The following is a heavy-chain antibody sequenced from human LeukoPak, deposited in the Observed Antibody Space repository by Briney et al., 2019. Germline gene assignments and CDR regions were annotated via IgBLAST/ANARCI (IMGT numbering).Heavy chain of an antibody. CDR3: ARDWGGLDY. J-gene: IGHJ4*02. V-gene: IGHV4-4*07. Sequence: SETLSLTCTVSGVSVSTYYWSWIRQPARKGLEFIGRFFTSGTSGTANYSPSLNNRVTMSLDTSKNQFSLKLTSVTAADTAVYYCARDWGGLDYWGQGTLVTVSS. D-gene: IGHD3-10*01. CDR1: GVSVSTYY. CDR2: FFTSGTSGTA.